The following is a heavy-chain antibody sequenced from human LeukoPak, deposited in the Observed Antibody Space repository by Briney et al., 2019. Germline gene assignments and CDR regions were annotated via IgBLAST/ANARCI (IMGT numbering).Heavy chain of an antibody. Sequence: ASVKVSCKASGYTFTGDYIHWVRQAPGQGLEWMGWINPDSGGTYYAQKFQGRVTMTRDTSISTAYMELSRLRSDDTAVYYCANIMPGYYNGYWGQGTLVTVSS. CDR1: GYTFTGDY. J-gene: IGHJ4*02. CDR3: ANIMPGYYNGY. D-gene: IGHD3-9*01. V-gene: IGHV1-2*02. CDR2: INPDSGGT.